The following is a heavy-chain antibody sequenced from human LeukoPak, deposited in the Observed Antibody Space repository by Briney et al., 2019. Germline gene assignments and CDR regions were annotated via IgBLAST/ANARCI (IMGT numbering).Heavy chain of an antibody. CDR3: AREDDFLNGHYTIDY. CDR2: ISSGGSTI. D-gene: IGHD3-3*01. J-gene: IGHJ4*02. V-gene: IGHV3-48*01. Sequence: GGSLRLSCAASGFIFSTYSMNWVRQAPGKGLEWISFISSGGSTIYYADSVKGRLTISRDNAKNSLCLQMNSLRAEDTAVYYCAREDDFLNGHYTIDYWGQGTLVTVSS. CDR1: GFIFSTYS.